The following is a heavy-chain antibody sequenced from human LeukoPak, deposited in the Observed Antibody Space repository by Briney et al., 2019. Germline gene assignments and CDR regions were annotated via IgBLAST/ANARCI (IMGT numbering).Heavy chain of an antibody. CDR3: AELGITMIGGV. J-gene: IGHJ6*04. V-gene: IGHV3-48*04. Sequence: GGSLRLSCAASGFTFSNYNMNWVRQAPGKGLEWVSYISTSSSTIYYADSVKGRFTISRDNAKNSLYLQMNSLRAEDTAVYYCAELGITMIGGVWGKGTTVTISS. CDR1: GFTFSNYN. CDR2: ISTSSSTI. D-gene: IGHD3-10*02.